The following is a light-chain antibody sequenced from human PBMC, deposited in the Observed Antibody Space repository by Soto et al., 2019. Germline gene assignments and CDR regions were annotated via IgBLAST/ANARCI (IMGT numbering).Light chain of an antibody. CDR3: SSLDDSLNGRV. J-gene: IGLJ3*02. V-gene: IGLV1-44*01. CDR2: SSN. Sequence: QSVLTQPPSASGTPGQRVTISCSGSNSNIGGNTVNWYQQLPGTAPKLLIYSSNQRPSGVPDRFSGSKSGTSASLAISGLQPEDEANYYCSSLDDSLNGRVFGGGTKLTVL. CDR1: NSNIGGNT.